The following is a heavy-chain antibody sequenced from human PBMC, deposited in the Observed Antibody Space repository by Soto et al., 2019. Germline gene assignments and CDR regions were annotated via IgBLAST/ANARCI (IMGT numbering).Heavy chain of an antibody. CDR2: IKSKTDGGTT. CDR3: TTDNVVATIALWDY. Sequence: SVSNAWMNWVRQAPGKGLEWVGRIKSKTDGGTTDYAAPVKGRFTISRDDSKNTLYLQMNSLKTEDTAVYYCTTDNVVATIALWDYWGQVTLVTVSS. CDR1: SVSNAW. V-gene: IGHV3-15*07. D-gene: IGHD5-12*01. J-gene: IGHJ4*02.